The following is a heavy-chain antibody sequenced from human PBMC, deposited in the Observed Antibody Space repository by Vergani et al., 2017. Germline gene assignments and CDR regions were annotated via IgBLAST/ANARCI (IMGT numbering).Heavy chain of an antibody. J-gene: IGHJ1*01. V-gene: IGHV1-18*01. Sequence: QVQLVQSGPEVKKPGASVKVSCKASGYDFTNYGLGWVRQAPRQGLEWMGWISAYNGNTKYAQKFQGRVSVTTDTSTTTVYMELRRLTSDDTAVYYCARGQSGSYYRYFEHWGQGTLVIVSS. D-gene: IGHD3-10*01. CDR2: ISAYNGNT. CDR1: GYDFTNYG. CDR3: ARGQSGSYYRYFEH.